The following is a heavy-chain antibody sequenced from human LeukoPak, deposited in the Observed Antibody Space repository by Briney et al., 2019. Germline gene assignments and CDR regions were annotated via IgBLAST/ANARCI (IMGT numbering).Heavy chain of an antibody. CDR1: GGSISSYY. D-gene: IGHD2-2*01. V-gene: IGHV4-59*01. Sequence: SEALSLTCTVSGGSISSYYWGWIRQPPGKGLEWIGYIYYSGSTNYNPSLKSRVTISVDTSKNQFSLKLSSVTAADTAVYYCARGVSTSRTLFDWFDPWGQGTLVTVSS. CDR3: ARGVSTSRTLFDWFDP. J-gene: IGHJ5*02. CDR2: IYYSGST.